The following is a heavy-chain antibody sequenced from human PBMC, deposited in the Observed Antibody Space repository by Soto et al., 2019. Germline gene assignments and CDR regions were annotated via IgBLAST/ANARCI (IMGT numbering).Heavy chain of an antibody. CDR2: ISYDGAVK. D-gene: IGHD5-18*01. V-gene: IGHV3-30*18. CDR1: GFRFSSYN. J-gene: IGHJ4*02. Sequence: PGGSLRLSCAASGFRFSSYNMDWVRQAPGKGLEWVASISYDGAVKYYADSVKGRFTISRDNSKNTVYLQMNSLRAEDTAVYYCAKPPPIQPWYYFDFWGQGTLVTVSS. CDR3: AKPPPIQPWYYFDF.